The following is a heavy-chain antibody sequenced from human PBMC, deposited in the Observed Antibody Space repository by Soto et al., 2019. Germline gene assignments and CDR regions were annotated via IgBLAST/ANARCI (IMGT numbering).Heavy chain of an antibody. V-gene: IGHV1-18*01. CDR2: ISLYDGST. CDR1: GYTFTTYG. D-gene: IGHD3-10*01. J-gene: IGHJ4*02. CDR3: ARERASGYFDF. Sequence: QVQLVQSGAEVKKPGASVKVSCKASGYTFTTYGITWVRQAPGQGLEWMGWISLYDGSTKYAQKLQGRVTMTTDTPTSTSDMELTSLRSDDTAVYYCARERASGYFDFWGQGTLVTVSS.